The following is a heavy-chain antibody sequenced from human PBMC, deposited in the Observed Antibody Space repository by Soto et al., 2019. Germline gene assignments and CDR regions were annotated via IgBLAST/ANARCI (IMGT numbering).Heavy chain of an antibody. Sequence: ASVKVSCKASGYSFTTYGITWVRQAPGEGLEWMGWITTHNGKTEYAQAYQGRVTMTTDTSSNTAYMEVRGLRSDDTAIYYCARVRIPAAISNYYYFGMDVWVPVSSVNVCS. V-gene: IGHV1-18*04. D-gene: IGHD2-2*01. J-gene: IGHJ6*02. CDR2: ITTHNGKT. CDR1: GYSFTTYG. CDR3: ARVRIPAAISNYYYFGMDV.